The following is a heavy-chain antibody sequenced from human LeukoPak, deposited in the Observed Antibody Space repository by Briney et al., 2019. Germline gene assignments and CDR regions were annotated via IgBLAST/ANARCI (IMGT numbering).Heavy chain of an antibody. CDR2: ISINGGST. Sequence: PGGSLRLSCSASGTAFRTYAMHWVRQPPGKGLYYVSAISINGGSTYYADSVRGRFTISRDNSKNTLYLQMSSLRPDDTAVYYCVKARGIQLWLPGDYWGQGTLVTVSS. CDR3: VKARGIQLWLPGDY. CDR1: GTAFRTYA. J-gene: IGHJ4*02. V-gene: IGHV3-64D*06. D-gene: IGHD5-18*01.